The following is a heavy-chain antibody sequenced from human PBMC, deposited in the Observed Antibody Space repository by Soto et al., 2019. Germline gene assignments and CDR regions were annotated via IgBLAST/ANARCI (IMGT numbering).Heavy chain of an antibody. J-gene: IGHJ4*02. CDR1: GFPFREFG. CDR3: ARRWNYYLDF. D-gene: IGHD1-1*01. Sequence: QMQLVESGGGVVQPGRSLRLSCVASGFPFREFGMHWVRQAPGKGLEWVALISYDGSDYADSVKGRFTISRDDSRDTLFLHMDNLSPDDTGVYYCARRWNYYLDFCSQGTLVAVSS. V-gene: IGHV3-33*05. CDR2: ISYDGSD.